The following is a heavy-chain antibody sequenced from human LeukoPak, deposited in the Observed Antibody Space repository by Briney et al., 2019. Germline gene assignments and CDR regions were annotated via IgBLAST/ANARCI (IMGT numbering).Heavy chain of an antibody. CDR1: GFTFTDYY. D-gene: IGHD2/OR15-2a*01. Sequence: ASVKVSCKSSGFTFTDYYIHWVRQAPGQGLEWMGYIGPHSSATSSPQEFQGRVTMTRDTSMSTAYMELTRMTSDDTAVYYCAREGNGLLSKDFDYWGQGTLVTVSS. J-gene: IGHJ4*02. V-gene: IGHV1-2*02. CDR2: IGPHSSAT. CDR3: AREGNGLLSKDFDY.